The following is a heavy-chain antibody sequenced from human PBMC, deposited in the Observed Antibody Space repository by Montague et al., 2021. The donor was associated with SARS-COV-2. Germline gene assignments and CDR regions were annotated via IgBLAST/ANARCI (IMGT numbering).Heavy chain of an antibody. D-gene: IGHD2-15*01. Sequence: SLRLSCAASGFSFSSYEMNWARQAPGKGLEWISYISSGSGSSIHYADSVRGRFTISRANAKNSLYLQMNGLRAGDTAIYYCARDVDPNSWDGMDVWGQGTTATVSS. V-gene: IGHV3-48*03. CDR1: GFSFSSYE. CDR2: ISSGSGSSI. CDR3: ARDVDPNSWDGMDV. J-gene: IGHJ6*02.